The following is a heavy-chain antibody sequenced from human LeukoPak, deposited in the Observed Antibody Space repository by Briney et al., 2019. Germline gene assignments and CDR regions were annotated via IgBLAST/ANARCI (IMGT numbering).Heavy chain of an antibody. CDR1: GGFISSNSYY. CDR3: ARTKLHDGSRMCDY. D-gene: IGHD3-10*01. Sequence: SETLSLTCTVSGGFISSNSYYWSWIRQPPGKGLEWIGKAYYSGNTNYNPSLKRRVPVTGPQSKHPLSLTIRALTAAATIVYYRARTKLHDGSRMCDYWGQGTLVTVAS. CDR2: AYYSGNT. J-gene: IGHJ4*02. V-gene: IGHV4-61*05.